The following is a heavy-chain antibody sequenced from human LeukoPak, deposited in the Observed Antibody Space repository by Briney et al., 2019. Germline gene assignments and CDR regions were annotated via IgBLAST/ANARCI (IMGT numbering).Heavy chain of an antibody. CDR2: ISGSGYPI. D-gene: IGHD3-3*01. J-gene: IGHJ4*02. CDR3: ARVRGLEWLLKHLDS. CDR1: GFTFSTYE. V-gene: IGHV3-48*03. Sequence: GSLRLSCTASGFTFSTYEMNWVRQAPGKGLEWVSYISGSGYPIYYADSVKGRFTISRDNAKNSLYLQMNSLRAEDTAIYYCARVRGLEWLLKHLDSWGQGTLVTVSS.